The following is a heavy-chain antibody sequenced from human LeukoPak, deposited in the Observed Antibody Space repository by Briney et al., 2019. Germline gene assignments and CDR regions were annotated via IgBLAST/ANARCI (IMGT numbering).Heavy chain of an antibody. Sequence: ASVKVSCKASGYTFTGYYMHWVREAPGQGLEWMGWINPNSGGTNYAQKFQGRVTMTRDTSISTAYMELSRLRSDDTAVYYCARTPPSMLVGPFQHWGQGTLVTVSS. V-gene: IGHV1-2*02. CDR3: ARTPPSMLVGPFQH. CDR2: INPNSGGT. D-gene: IGHD3-22*01. CDR1: GYTFTGYY. J-gene: IGHJ1*01.